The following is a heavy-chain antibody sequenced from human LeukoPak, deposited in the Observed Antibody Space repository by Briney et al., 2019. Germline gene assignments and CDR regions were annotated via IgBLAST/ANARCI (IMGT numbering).Heavy chain of an antibody. Sequence: GGSLRLSCAASGFTVSSNYMSWVRQAPGKGLEWVSVIYSGGSTYYADSVKGRFTISRDNSKNTLYLQMNSLRAEDTAVYYCARVRYFDWFPGYFDYWGQGTLVTVSS. CDR2: IYSGGST. J-gene: IGHJ4*02. CDR3: ARVRYFDWFPGYFDY. CDR1: GFTVSSNY. D-gene: IGHD3-9*01. V-gene: IGHV3-53*01.